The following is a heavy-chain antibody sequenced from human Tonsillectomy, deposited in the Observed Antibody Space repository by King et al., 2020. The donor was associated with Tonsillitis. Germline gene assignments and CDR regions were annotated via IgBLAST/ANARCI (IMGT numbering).Heavy chain of an antibody. CDR2: ISYSGSNK. D-gene: IGHD2-2*01. J-gene: IGHJ6*02. Sequence: MHWVRQAPGKGLEWVAIISYSGSNKYYTDSVKGRFTVSRDNSKNTLYLQMNSLRAEDTSLYYGAGALVPAAPSYSMDVWGQVTTVTVSS. CDR3: AGALVPAAPSYSMDV. V-gene: IGHV3-33*05.